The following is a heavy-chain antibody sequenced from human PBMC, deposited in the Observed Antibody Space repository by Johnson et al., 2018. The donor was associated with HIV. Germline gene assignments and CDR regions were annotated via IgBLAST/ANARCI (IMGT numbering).Heavy chain of an antibody. CDR1: GFTFSSYA. V-gene: IGHV3-30*14. CDR2: ISYDGSNK. D-gene: IGHD1-26*01. Sequence: QMQLVESGGGVVQPGRSLRLSCAASGFTFSSYAMHWVRQAPGKGLEWVAVISYDGSNKYYADSVKGRFTISRDSSKNTLYLQMGSLRAEDMAVYYCARGGGVVGNAFDIWGQGTMVTVSS. CDR3: ARGGGVVGNAFDI. J-gene: IGHJ3*02.